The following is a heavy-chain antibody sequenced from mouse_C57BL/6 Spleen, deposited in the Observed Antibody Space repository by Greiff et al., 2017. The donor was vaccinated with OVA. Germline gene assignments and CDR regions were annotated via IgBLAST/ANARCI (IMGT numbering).Heavy chain of an antibody. J-gene: IGHJ4*01. Sequence: VQLQQSGPGLVKPSQSLSLTCSVTGYSITSGYYWNWIRQFPGNKLEWMGYISYDGSNNYNPSLKNRISITRDTSKNQFFLKLNSVTTEDTATYYCASVYSNYGAMDYWGQGTSVTVSS. V-gene: IGHV3-6*01. CDR3: ASVYSNYGAMDY. CDR2: ISYDGSN. CDR1: GYSITSGYY. D-gene: IGHD2-5*01.